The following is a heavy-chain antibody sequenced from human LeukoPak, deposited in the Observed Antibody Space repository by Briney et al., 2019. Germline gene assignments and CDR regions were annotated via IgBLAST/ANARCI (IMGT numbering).Heavy chain of an antibody. CDR1: GGSISSSSYY. Sequence: PSETLSLTCTVSGGSISSSSYYWGWIRQPPGKGLEWIGSIYYSGSTNYNPSLKSRVTISADTSKNHFSLNLSSVTAADTAVYYCATHPDYDTSGYYYGAYWGQGTLVTVSS. D-gene: IGHD3-22*01. J-gene: IGHJ4*02. CDR2: IYYSGST. CDR3: ATHPDYDTSGYYYGAY. V-gene: IGHV4-39*01.